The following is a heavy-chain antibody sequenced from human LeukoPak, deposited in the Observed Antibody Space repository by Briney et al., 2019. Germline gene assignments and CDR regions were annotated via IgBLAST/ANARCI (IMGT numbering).Heavy chain of an antibody. CDR1: GYTFTSYV. J-gene: IGHJ4*02. CDR2: INAGNGNT. Sequence: ASVKVSCKASGYTFTSYVMHWVRQAPGQRLEWMGWINAGNGNTKYSQKFQGRVTMTTDTSTSTAYMELRSLTSDDTAMYYCARDPEGVTPLDYWGQGTLVTVSS. D-gene: IGHD3-10*01. V-gene: IGHV1-3*01. CDR3: ARDPEGVTPLDY.